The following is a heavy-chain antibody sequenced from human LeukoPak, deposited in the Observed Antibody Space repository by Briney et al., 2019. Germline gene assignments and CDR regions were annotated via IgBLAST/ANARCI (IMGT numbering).Heavy chain of an antibody. V-gene: IGHV3-15*01. D-gene: IGHD5-12*01. Sequence: PGGSLRLSCAASGFTFSNDWMSWVRQAPGKGLEWVGRIRSNTDGGTTEYAAPVKGRFTISRDDSKNTLYLQMSSLKTEDTAVYYCTIDHRRIAVHIVAAFGSWGQGTLVTVSS. CDR2: IRSNTDGGTT. CDR3: TIDHRRIAVHIVAAFGS. CDR1: GFTFSNDW. J-gene: IGHJ5*02.